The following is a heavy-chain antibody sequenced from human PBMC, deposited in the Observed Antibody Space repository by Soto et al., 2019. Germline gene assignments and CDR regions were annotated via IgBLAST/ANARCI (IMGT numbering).Heavy chain of an antibody. Sequence: QVQLVESGGGVVQPGKSLRLSCAASGFTFSSYGMHWVRQAPGKGLEWVAVIWYDGSNEFYADSVKGRFTISRDNSKNTLYLQMNSLRAEDTAVYYCARSVDTTIGRTDYWGQGTLVTVSS. CDR2: IWYDGSNE. D-gene: IGHD5-18*01. J-gene: IGHJ4*02. V-gene: IGHV3-33*01. CDR3: ARSVDTTIGRTDY. CDR1: GFTFSSYG.